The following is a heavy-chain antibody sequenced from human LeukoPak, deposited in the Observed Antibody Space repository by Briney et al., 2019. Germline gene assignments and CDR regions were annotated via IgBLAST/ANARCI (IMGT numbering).Heavy chain of an antibody. Sequence: SESLSLTCTLSRGSISSSSYYWGWIRQPPGKGLEWTGSIYYSGSTYYNPSLKSRATISVDTSKNQFSLKLSSVTAADPAVYYCARHYRDFPGYYYYYGMDVWGQGTTVTVSS. D-gene: IGHD3-3*01. CDR2: IYYSGST. J-gene: IGHJ6*02. CDR1: RGSISSSSYY. CDR3: ARHYRDFPGYYYYYGMDV. V-gene: IGHV4-39*01.